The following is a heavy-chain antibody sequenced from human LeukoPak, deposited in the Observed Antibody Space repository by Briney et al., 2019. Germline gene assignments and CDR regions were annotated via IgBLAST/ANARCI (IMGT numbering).Heavy chain of an antibody. CDR2: IYYSGST. V-gene: IGHV4-31*03. J-gene: IGHJ4*02. CDR3: AREMAAAGYFDY. CDR1: GGSISSGGYY. Sequence: PSETLSPTCTVSGGSISSGGYYWSWIRQHPGKGLEWIGYIYYSGSTYYNPSLKSRVTISVDTSKNQFSLKLSSVTAADTAVYYCAREMAAAGYFDYWGQGTLVTVSS. D-gene: IGHD6-13*01.